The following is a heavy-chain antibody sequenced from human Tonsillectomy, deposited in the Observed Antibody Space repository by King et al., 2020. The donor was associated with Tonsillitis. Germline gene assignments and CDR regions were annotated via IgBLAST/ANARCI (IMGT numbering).Heavy chain of an antibody. J-gene: IGHJ4*02. D-gene: IGHD3-22*01. V-gene: IGHV3-48*04. CDR1: GFTFSNYN. CDR3: ARDYYDSSGYYRGGY. Sequence: VQLVESGGGLVQPGGSLRLSWAASGFTFSNYNMNWVRQAPGRGLEWVSYISTSSSSIYYADSVKGRFTISRDNAKNSLYLQMNSLRAEDTAVYYCARDYYDSSGYYRGGYWGQGTLVTVSS. CDR2: ISTSSSSI.